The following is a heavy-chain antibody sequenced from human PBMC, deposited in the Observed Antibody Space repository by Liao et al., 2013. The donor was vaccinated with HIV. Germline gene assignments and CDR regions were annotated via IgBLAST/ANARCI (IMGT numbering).Heavy chain of an antibody. CDR2: IFYSGFT. D-gene: IGHD2-8*01. CDR3: ARDGVLVVNWFDP. CDR1: GGSISNSSHY. V-gene: IGHV4-39*07. J-gene: IGHJ5*02. Sequence: QLQLQESGPGLVKPSETLSLTCSVSGGSISNSSHYWGWIRQPPGRGLEWIGSIFYSGFTYYNPSLKSRVTLSIDTSKNQFSLKLTSVTAADTAMYYCARDGVLVVNWFDPWGQGTLVTVSS.